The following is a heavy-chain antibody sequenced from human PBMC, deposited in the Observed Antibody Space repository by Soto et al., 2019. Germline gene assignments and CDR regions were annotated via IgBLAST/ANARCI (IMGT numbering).Heavy chain of an antibody. Sequence: ASVKVSCKASGYTSIGYYIHWVRQAPGQGLEWMGWINPNSGGTNYAQKFQGRVTMTRDTSISTAYMELSRLRSDDTAVYYCARVTGEWLRLPLGYWGQGTLVTVSS. D-gene: IGHD5-12*01. CDR1: GYTSIGYY. V-gene: IGHV1-2*02. J-gene: IGHJ4*02. CDR2: INPNSGGT. CDR3: ARVTGEWLRLPLGY.